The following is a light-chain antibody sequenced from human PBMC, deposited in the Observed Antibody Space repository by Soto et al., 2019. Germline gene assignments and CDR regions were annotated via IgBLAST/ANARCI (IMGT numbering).Light chain of an antibody. J-gene: IGKJ1*01. V-gene: IGKV1-5*01. CDR3: QQYNIYPWT. CDR1: QSISDR. Sequence: SQMPQSTSTLSASVGDGVAITCRASQSISDRLAWYQQRPGKAPTYLLYDASTLDSGAPSRFSGSGSGTEFTLSISSLQPDDFATYYCQQYNIYPWTFGQGTKVDIK. CDR2: DAS.